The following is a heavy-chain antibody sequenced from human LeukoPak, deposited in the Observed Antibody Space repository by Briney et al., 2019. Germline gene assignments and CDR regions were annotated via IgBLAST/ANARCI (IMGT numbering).Heavy chain of an antibody. CDR2: IYHSGST. D-gene: IGHD3-22*01. CDR1: GYSISSGGYY. V-gene: IGHV4-30-2*01. Sequence: PSETLSLTCTVSGYSISSGGYYWSWIRQPPGKGLEWIGYIYHSGSTYYNPSLKSRVTISVDRSKNQFSLKLSSVTAADTAVYYCASDSSGTGTYFDYWGQGTLVTVSS. CDR3: ASDSSGTGTYFDY. J-gene: IGHJ4*02.